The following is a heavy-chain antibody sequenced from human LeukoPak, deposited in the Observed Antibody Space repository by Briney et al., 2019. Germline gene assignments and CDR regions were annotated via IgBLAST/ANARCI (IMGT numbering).Heavy chain of an antibody. CDR2: IYPGDSDT. D-gene: IGHD6-19*01. CDR1: GYILTNNW. CDR3: ARQEPSGGWYFDY. J-gene: IGHJ4*02. Sequence: GESLKISCKVSGYILTNNWIGWVRQMPGKGLEWMGIIYPGDSDTRYSPSFQGQVTISADKSISTAYLQWSSLKASDTAMYYCARQEPSGGWYFDYWGQGTLVTVSS. V-gene: IGHV5-51*01.